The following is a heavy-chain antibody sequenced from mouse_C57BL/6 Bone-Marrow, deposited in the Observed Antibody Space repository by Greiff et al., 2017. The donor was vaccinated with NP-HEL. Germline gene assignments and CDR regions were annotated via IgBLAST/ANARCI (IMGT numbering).Heavy chain of an antibody. V-gene: IGHV7-3*01. D-gene: IGHD1-1*01. CDR2: IRNKANGYTT. Sequence: EVKLMESGGGLVQPGGSLSLSCAASGFTFTDYYMSWVRQPPGKALEWLGFIRNKANGYTTEYSASVKGRFTISRDNSQSILYLQMNALRAEDSATYYCARYSFITTVVAPMDYWGQGTSVTVSS. CDR1: GFTFTDYY. J-gene: IGHJ4*01. CDR3: ARYSFITTVVAPMDY.